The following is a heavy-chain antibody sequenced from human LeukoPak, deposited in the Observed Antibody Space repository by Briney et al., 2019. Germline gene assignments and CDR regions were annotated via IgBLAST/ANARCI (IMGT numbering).Heavy chain of an antibody. CDR3: AKDFRWLGTYFDN. CDR1: GFTFSSYG. CDR2: ISYDGSNK. J-gene: IGHJ4*02. V-gene: IGHV3-30*18. D-gene: IGHD6-19*01. Sequence: GGSLRLSCAASGFTFSSYGMHWVRQAPGKGLEWVAVISYDGSNKYYADSVKGRFTISRDNSKNTLYLQMNSLRAEDTAVYYCAKDFRWLGTYFDNWGQGTLVTVSS.